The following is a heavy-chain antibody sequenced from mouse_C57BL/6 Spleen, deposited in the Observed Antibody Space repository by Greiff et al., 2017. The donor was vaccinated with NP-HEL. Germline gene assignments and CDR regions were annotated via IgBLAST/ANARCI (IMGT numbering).Heavy chain of an antibody. CDR3: TREGGGYFAY. Sequence: EVKLVESGEGLVKPGGSLKLSCAASGFTFSSYAMSWVRQTPEKRLEWVAYISSGGDYIYYADTVKGRFTISRDNARNTLYLQMSSLKSEDTAMYYCTREGGGYFAYWGQGTLVTVSA. D-gene: IGHD2-2*01. J-gene: IGHJ3*01. CDR1: GFTFSSYA. V-gene: IGHV5-9-1*02. CDR2: ISSGGDYI.